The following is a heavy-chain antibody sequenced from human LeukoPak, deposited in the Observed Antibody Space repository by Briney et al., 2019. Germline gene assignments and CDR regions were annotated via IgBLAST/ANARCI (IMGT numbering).Heavy chain of an antibody. V-gene: IGHV1-24*01. D-gene: IGHD3-22*01. Sequence: ASVKVSCKVSGYTLTELSMHWVRQAPGKGLEWMGGFDPEDGETIYAQKFQGRVTMTEDTSTDTAYMELSSLRSEDTAVYYCATAVGDYYYDSSGYRYFDYWGQGTLVTVSS. CDR1: GYTLTELS. J-gene: IGHJ4*02. CDR2: FDPEDGET. CDR3: ATAVGDYYYDSSGYRYFDY.